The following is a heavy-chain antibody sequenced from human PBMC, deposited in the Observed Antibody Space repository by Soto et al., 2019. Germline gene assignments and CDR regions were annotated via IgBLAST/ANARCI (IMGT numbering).Heavy chain of an antibody. Sequence: SVKVSCKASGGTFSSYAISWVRQAPGQGLEWMGGIIPIFGTANYAQKFQGRVTIAADESTSTAYMELSSLRSEDTAVYYCARVTIFGVVIMSSSAYYYGMDVWGQGTTVTVSS. D-gene: IGHD3-3*01. CDR3: ARVTIFGVVIMSSSAYYYGMDV. CDR1: GGTFSSYA. CDR2: IIPIFGTA. V-gene: IGHV1-69*13. J-gene: IGHJ6*02.